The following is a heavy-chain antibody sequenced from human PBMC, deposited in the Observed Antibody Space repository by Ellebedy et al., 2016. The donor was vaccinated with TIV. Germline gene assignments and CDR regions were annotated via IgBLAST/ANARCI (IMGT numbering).Heavy chain of an antibody. CDR1: GFSFSSYA. Sequence: GESLKISCAASGFSFSSYAMSWVRQAPGKGLEWVSGISGSGGSTHNADSVKGRFTIPRDNSKNTLYLQMNSLSAEDTAVYCCAKGRGGGVDDYWGQGTLVTVSS. V-gene: IGHV3-23*01. CDR2: ISGSGGST. CDR3: AKGRGGGVDDY. D-gene: IGHD2-8*02. J-gene: IGHJ4*02.